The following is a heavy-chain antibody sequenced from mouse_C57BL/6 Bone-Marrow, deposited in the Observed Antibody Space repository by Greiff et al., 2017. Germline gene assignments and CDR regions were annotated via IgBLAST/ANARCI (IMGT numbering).Heavy chain of an antibody. Sequence: VQLKESGPELVKPGASVKISCKASGYSFTGYYMNWVKQSPEKSLEWIGEINPSTGGTTYNQKFKAKATLTVDKSSSTAYMQLKSLTSEDSAVYYCARSGPWDYYGSSDYWGQGTTLTVAS. V-gene: IGHV1-42*01. CDR1: GYSFTGYY. CDR2: INPSTGGT. D-gene: IGHD1-1*01. CDR3: ARSGPWDYYGSSDY. J-gene: IGHJ2*01.